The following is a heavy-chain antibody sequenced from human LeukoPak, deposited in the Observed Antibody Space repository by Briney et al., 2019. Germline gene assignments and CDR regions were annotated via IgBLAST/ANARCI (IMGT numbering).Heavy chain of an antibody. D-gene: IGHD6-19*01. CDR3: ARGAFYSSGWYENY. J-gene: IGHJ4*02. Sequence: GGSLRLSCAASGFTFSNSDMNWVRQAPGKGLEWVSFISASGGSAHYADSVRGRFTISRDNAKNSLYLQMNSLRAEDTALYYCARGAFYSSGWYENYWGQGALVTVSS. V-gene: IGHV3-23*01. CDR1: GFTFSNSD. CDR2: ISASGGSA.